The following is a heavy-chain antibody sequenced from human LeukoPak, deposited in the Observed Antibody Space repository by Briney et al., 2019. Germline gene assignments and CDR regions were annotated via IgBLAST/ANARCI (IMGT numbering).Heavy chain of an antibody. V-gene: IGHV3-49*04. Sequence: PGRSLRLSCTASGFTFGDYAMSWVRQAPGKGLEWVGFIRSKAYGGTTEYAASVKGRFTISRDDSKSIAYLQMNSLKTEDTAVYYCTRLGITIFGVVIIPGDYFDYWDQGTLVTVSS. CDR1: GFTFGDYA. D-gene: IGHD3-3*01. J-gene: IGHJ4*02. CDR3: TRLGITIFGVVIIPGDYFDY. CDR2: IRSKAYGGTT.